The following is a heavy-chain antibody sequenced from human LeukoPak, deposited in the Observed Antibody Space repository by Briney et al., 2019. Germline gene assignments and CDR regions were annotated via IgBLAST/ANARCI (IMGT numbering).Heavy chain of an antibody. J-gene: IGHJ5*02. Sequence: GASVKVSCKASGGTFSSYAISWVRQAPGQGLEWMGGIIPIFGTANYAQKFQGRVTITTDESTSTAYMELSSLRSEDTAVYYCARDLVPLFLGPFDPWGQGTLVTVSS. CDR1: GGTFSSYA. D-gene: IGHD2-21*01. CDR3: ARDLVPLFLGPFDP. CDR2: IIPIFGTA. V-gene: IGHV1-69*05.